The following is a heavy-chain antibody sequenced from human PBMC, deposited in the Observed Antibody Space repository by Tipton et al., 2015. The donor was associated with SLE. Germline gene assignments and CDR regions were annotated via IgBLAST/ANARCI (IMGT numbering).Heavy chain of an antibody. J-gene: IGHJ3*02. Sequence: TLSLTCTVSGDSITNHYWTWIRQPPGKGLEWIGYIHYSGTTNYNPSLKSRVTISMDTSKSQFSLKLNSVTAADTAVYYCARGYTNAFDIWGQGTMVTVSS. CDR2: IHYSGTT. CDR3: ARGYTNAFDI. CDR1: GDSITNHY. V-gene: IGHV4-59*11. D-gene: IGHD5-12*01.